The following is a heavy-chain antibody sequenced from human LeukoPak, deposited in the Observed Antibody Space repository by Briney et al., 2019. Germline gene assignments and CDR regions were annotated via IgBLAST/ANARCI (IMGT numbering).Heavy chain of an antibody. V-gene: IGHV3-74*01. CDR1: TFTFSRYW. CDR3: ARDRAAFGVVQVGY. Sequence: GGSLRLSCAASTFTFSRYWMHWVRQAPGKGLVWVSRINSDGTNTYYADSVKGRFTISRDNTKNTLYLQMNSLRTEDTAVYYCARDRAAFGVVQVGYWGQGTLVTVST. J-gene: IGHJ4*02. CDR2: INSDGTNT. D-gene: IGHD3-3*01.